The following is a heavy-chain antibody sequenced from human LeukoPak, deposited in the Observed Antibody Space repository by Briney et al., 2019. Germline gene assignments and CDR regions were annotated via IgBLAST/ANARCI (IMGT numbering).Heavy chain of an antibody. V-gene: IGHV3-21*01. Sequence: GGSLRLSCAASGFTFSSYSMNWVRQAPGKGLEWISSISSSSSYIYYADSVKGRFTISRDNAENSIYLQMSSLRAEDTAIYYCARDGPPRSPTSGWFDPWGQGTLVTVSS. CDR1: GFTFSSYS. CDR3: ARDGPPRSPTSGWFDP. J-gene: IGHJ5*02. D-gene: IGHD2-15*01. CDR2: ISSSSSYI.